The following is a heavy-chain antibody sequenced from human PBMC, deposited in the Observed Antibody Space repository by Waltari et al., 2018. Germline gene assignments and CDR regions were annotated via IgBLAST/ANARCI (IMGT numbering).Heavy chain of an antibody. V-gene: IGHV1-8*01. Sequence: QVQLVQSVAEVKKPGASVKVSCKASGYTFTSYDINWVRQATGQGLEWMGWMNPNSGNTGYAQKFQGRVTMTRNTSISKAYMELSSLRAEDTAVYYCARRGTGTQRRVDAFDIWGQGTMVTVAS. D-gene: IGHD3-16*01. CDR2: MNPNSGNT. J-gene: IGHJ3*02. CDR1: GYTFTSYD. CDR3: ARRGTGTQRRVDAFDI.